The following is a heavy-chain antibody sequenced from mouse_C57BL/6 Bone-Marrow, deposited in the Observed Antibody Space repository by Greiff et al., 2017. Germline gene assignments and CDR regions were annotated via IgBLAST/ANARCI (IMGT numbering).Heavy chain of an antibody. V-gene: IGHV1-82*01. CDR3: ARTGGLRRAMDY. CDR2: IYPGDGDT. CDR1: GYAFSSSW. Sequence: QVQLKQSGPELVKPGASVKISCKASGYAFSSSWMNWVKQRPGQGLEWIGRIYPGDGDTNYNGKFKGKATLTADKSSSTAYMQLSSLTSEDSAVYFCARTGGLRRAMDYWGQGTSVTVSS. J-gene: IGHJ4*01. D-gene: IGHD2-4*01.